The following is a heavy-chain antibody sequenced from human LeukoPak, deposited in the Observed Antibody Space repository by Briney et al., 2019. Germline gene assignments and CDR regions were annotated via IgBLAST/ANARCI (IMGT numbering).Heavy chain of an antibody. CDR1: GFIFSNYA. CDR2: IKQDGSEK. CDR3: ASGLELDY. V-gene: IGHV3-7*03. Sequence: PGGSLRLSCAASGFIFSNYAMRWVRQAPGKGLEWVANIKQDGSEKNYVDSVKGRFTISRDNAKNSLYLQMNSLRAEDTAVYYCASGLELDYWGQGTLVTVSS. J-gene: IGHJ4*02.